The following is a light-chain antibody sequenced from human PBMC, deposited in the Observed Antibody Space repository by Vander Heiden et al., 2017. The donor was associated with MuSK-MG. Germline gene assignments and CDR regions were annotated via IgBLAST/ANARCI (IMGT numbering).Light chain of an antibody. J-gene: IGKJ1*01. Sequence: DIQMTQSPSPLSASLGDRVTVTCRASQGVDTYLNWYQQKPGKAPRLLIYAASRFQSGVPSTFSGSGSGTDFTLTITKLQPDDFATYYCRQTYSTPRTFGQGTKVEIK. CDR1: QGVDTY. V-gene: IGKV1-39*01. CDR3: RQTYSTPRT. CDR2: AAS.